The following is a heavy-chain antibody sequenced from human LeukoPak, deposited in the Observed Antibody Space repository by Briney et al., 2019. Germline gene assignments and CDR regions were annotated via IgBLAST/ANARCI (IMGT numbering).Heavy chain of an antibody. CDR2: INPSGGST. J-gene: IGHJ2*01. CDR3: ARENGATNWYFDL. CDR1: GSTFTSYY. V-gene: IGHV1-46*01. D-gene: IGHD4-11*01. Sequence: ASVKVSCKASGSTFTSYYMHWVRQAPGQGLERMGIINPSGGSTSYAQKFQGRVTMTRDTSTSTVYMELSSLRSEDTAVYYCARENGATNWYFDLWGRGTLVTVSS.